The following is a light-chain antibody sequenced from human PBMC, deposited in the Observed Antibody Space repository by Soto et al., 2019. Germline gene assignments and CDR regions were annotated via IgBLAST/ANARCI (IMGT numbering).Light chain of an antibody. CDR1: QSVGTN. V-gene: IGKV3-15*01. CDR3: QQYDQWPPLP. J-gene: IGKJ1*01. CDR2: SAS. Sequence: EIVMTQSPATLSVSPGERATLSCRASQSVGTNFAWYQQKPGHAPRLLIYSASTRAPGLPPRFSGSGSGTEFTLTIISLHSEDFAVYFCQQYDQWPPLPFGQGT.